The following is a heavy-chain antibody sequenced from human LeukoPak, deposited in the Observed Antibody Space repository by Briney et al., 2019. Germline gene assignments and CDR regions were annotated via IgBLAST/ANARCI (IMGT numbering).Heavy chain of an antibody. CDR3: ARLGFGEFG. CDR1: GFSISSGYY. V-gene: IGHV4-38-2*01. J-gene: IGHJ4*02. Sequence: SETLSLTCSVSGFSISSGYYWGWIRQPPGKGLEWIGSIYRSGSTYYNPSLKSRVTISVDTSKNQFSLKLSSVTAADTAVYYCARLGFGEFGWGQGTLVTVAS. CDR2: IYRSGST. D-gene: IGHD3-10*01.